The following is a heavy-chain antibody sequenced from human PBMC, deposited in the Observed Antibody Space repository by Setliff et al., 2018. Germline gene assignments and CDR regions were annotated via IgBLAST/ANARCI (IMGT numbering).Heavy chain of an antibody. J-gene: IGHJ3*02. V-gene: IGHV1-18*01. Sequence: ASVKVSCKASGYTFSESIVSWVRQAPGQGPEWMGWIGAKNVKTKYAQKFQDRVSMTSDTSTSTGYMELRRLTSDDTAVYFCARRWETGDQDAYDIWGQGTMVTVSS. D-gene: IGHD7-27*01. CDR1: GYTFSESI. CDR3: ARRWETGDQDAYDI. CDR2: IGAKNVKT.